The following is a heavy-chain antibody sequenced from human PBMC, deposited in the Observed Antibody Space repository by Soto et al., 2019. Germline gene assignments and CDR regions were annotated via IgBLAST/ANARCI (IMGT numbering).Heavy chain of an antibody. CDR3: ARAYYDFWSGYYYYYYMDV. J-gene: IGHJ6*03. V-gene: IGHV6-1*01. CDR2: TYYRSKWYN. CDR1: GDSVSSNSAA. D-gene: IGHD3-3*01. Sequence: PSQTLSLTFVISGDSVSSNSAAWNWIRQSPSRGLEWLGRTYYRSKWYNDYAVSVKSRITINPDTSKNQFSLQLNSVTPEDTAVYYCARAYYDFWSGYYYYYYMDVWGKGTTVTVSS.